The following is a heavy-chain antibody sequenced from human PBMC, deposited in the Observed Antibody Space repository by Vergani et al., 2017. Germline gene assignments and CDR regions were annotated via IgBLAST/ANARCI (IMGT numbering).Heavy chain of an antibody. J-gene: IGHJ5*02. Sequence: EVQLVQSGAEVKKPGESLTISCKGSGYSFTSYWIGWVRQMPGKGLEWMGIIYPGDSDTRYSPSFQGQVTISADKSISTAYLQWSSLKASDTAMYYCAKDHLPWARVYWFDPWGQGTLVTVSS. CDR2: IYPGDSDT. CDR3: AKDHLPWARVYWFDP. D-gene: IGHD2-8*01. V-gene: IGHV5-51*01. CDR1: GYSFTSYW.